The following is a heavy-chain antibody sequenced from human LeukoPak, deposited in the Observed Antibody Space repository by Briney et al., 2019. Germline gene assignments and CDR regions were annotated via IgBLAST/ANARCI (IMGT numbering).Heavy chain of an antibody. V-gene: IGHV3-23*01. CDR3: ARVADHQYGSGSYHGWFDP. D-gene: IGHD3-10*01. CDR1: GFTFSSYA. Sequence: GGSLRLSCAASGFTFSSYAMTWVRQAPGKGLEWVSASSGSGDTTYYADSVRGRFNISRDNSNNTLFLQMNSLRAEDTAVYYCARVADHQYGSGSYHGWFDPWGQGTLVTVSS. CDR2: SSGSGDTT. J-gene: IGHJ5*02.